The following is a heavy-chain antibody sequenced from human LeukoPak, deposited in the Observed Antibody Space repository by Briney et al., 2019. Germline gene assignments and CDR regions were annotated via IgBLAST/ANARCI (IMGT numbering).Heavy chain of an antibody. CDR1: GGSISSYY. D-gene: IGHD2-15*01. V-gene: IGHV4-59*01. Sequence: SETLSLTCTVSGGSISSYYWSWIRQPPGKGLEWIGYIYYSGSTNYNPSLKSRLTISVDTSENQFSLRLRSVSAADTAVYYCARVATSWYAFDIWGRGTMVTVSS. J-gene: IGHJ3*02. CDR3: ARVATSWYAFDI. CDR2: IYYSGST.